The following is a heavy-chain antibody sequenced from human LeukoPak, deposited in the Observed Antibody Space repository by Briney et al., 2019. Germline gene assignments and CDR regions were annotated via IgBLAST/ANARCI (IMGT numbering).Heavy chain of an antibody. Sequence: GESLKISCKGSGYNFPNYWIGWVRQMPGKGLEWLGIICPGDSTTRYSPSLQGQVTVSADKSINTAYLQWSSLKASDTAMYYCARRSTHDAFDFWGQGTMVTVSS. J-gene: IGHJ3*01. V-gene: IGHV5-51*01. CDR1: GYNFPNYW. CDR3: ARRSTHDAFDF. CDR2: ICPGDSTT.